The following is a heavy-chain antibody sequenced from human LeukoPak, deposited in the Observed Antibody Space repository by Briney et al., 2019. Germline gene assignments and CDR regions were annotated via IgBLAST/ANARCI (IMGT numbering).Heavy chain of an antibody. CDR3: ARAGYSSSWASGTFDY. CDR1: GGSFSGYY. J-gene: IGHJ4*02. V-gene: IGHV4-34*01. CDR2: INHSGST. Sequence: SETLSLTCAVYGGSFSGYYWSWIRQPPGKGLEWIGEINHSGSTNYNPSLKSRVTISVDTSKNQFSLKLSSVTAADTAVYYCARAGYSSSWASGTFDYWGQGTLVTVSS. D-gene: IGHD6-13*01.